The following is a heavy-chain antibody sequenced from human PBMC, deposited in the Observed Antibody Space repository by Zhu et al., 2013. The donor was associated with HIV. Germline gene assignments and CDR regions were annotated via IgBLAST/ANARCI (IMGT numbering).Heavy chain of an antibody. J-gene: IGHJ3*01. Sequence: EVQLVESGGGLVQPGRSLRLSCAASGFTFDDYVMHWVRQAPGKGLEWVSGISWNSYSIGYADSVVGRFTISRDNAKNSLYLQMDSLRPEDTAFYYCTKDREVSVYYTPYDAFDVWGQGTMVTVSS. D-gene: IGHD3-22*01. V-gene: IGHV3-9*01. CDR3: TKDREVSVYYTPYDAFDV. CDR1: GFTFDDYV. CDR2: ISWNSYSI.